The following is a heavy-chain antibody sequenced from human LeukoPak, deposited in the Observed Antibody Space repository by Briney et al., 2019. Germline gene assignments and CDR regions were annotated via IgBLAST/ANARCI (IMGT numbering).Heavy chain of an antibody. CDR3: ARVPRGGYFDY. Sequence: IPSETLSLTCAASGGSISSSNWRSWVRPPPGKGLEWIGEIYHSGTTNYNPSLKSRVTISVHTSKNQFSLKLSSVTAADTAVYYCARVPRGGYFDYWGQGTLVAVSS. V-gene: IGHV4-4*02. D-gene: IGHD3-10*01. CDR2: IYHSGTT. CDR1: GGSISSSNW. J-gene: IGHJ4*02.